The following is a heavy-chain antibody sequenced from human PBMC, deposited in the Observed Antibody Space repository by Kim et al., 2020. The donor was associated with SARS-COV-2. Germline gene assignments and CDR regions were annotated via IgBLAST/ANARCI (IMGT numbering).Heavy chain of an antibody. Sequence: GGSLRLSCAASGFTFDTYSMSWVRQAPGKGLEWVSVISGGAVNKFYADSVRGRFTISRDNSKNTLYLQMNSLRDEDTALYYCAKMVIMDGYNYFYYYAM. D-gene: IGHD2-21*01. CDR2: ISGGAVNK. J-gene: IGHJ6*01. CDR1: GFTFDTYS. CDR3: AKMVIMDGYNYFYYYAM. V-gene: IGHV3-23*01.